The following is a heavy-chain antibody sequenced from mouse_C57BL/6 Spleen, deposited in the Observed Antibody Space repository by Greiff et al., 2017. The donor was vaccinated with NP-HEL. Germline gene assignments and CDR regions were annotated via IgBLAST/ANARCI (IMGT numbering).Heavy chain of an antibody. CDR2: ISSGGSYT. Sequence: EVMLVESGGDLVKPGGSLKLSCAASGFTFSSYGMSWVRQTPDKRLEWVATISSGGSYTYYPDSVKGRFTISRDNAKNTLYLQMSSLKSEDTAMYYCARELSSYAMDYWGQRTSVTVSS. J-gene: IGHJ4*01. CDR3: ARELSSYAMDY. CDR1: GFTFSSYG. V-gene: IGHV5-6*01. D-gene: IGHD1-1*02.